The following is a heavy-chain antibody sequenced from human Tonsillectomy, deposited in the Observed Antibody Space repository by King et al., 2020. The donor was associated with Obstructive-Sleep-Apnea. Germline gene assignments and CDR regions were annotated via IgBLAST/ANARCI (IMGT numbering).Heavy chain of an antibody. D-gene: IGHD3-16*01. CDR1: GFTFSNYP. V-gene: IGHV3-64D*06. CDR3: VKDRTGASCLSWGVFDY. Sequence: VQLVESGGGLVQPGGSLSLSCSASGFTFSNYPMHWVRQAPGKGLEYVSAINTNGVSTYYADSVKGRFNISRDKAKNTGYFQMRSLRVEDTAVYYCVKDRTGASCLSWGVFDYWGQGIQVTVSS. CDR2: INTNGVST. J-gene: IGHJ4*02.